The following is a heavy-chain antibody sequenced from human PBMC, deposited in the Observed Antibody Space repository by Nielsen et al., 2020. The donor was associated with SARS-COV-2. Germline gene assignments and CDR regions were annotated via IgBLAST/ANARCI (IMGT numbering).Heavy chain of an antibody. V-gene: IGHV1-46*01. J-gene: IGHJ6*02. Sequence: WVRQAPGQGLEWMGIVNPNGGSPTYAQKFQGRVTMTRDTSTSTVYTELSSLRSEDTAVYYCARDLTGTTSASPDYYYGMDVWGQGTTVTVSS. CDR2: VNPNGGSP. D-gene: IGHD1-20*01. CDR3: ARDLTGTTSASPDYYYGMDV.